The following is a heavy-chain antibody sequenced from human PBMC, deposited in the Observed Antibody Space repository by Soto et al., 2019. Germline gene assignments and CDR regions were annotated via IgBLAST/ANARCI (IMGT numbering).Heavy chain of an antibody. J-gene: IGHJ6*02. CDR1: GSSISGYY. V-gene: IGHV4-4*07. Sequence: QVQLQESGPGLVKSSETLSLTCTVSGSSISGYYWSWIRQPAGKGLEWIGRLYTMGSTNYNPSLQSRVTMSVDTSKNEFSLKVSSVTAADTAVYFCARVRDYGLGTNRHYYGMDVWGQGTTVTVSS. CDR3: ARVRDYGLGTNRHYYGMDV. CDR2: LYTMGST. D-gene: IGHD3-10*01.